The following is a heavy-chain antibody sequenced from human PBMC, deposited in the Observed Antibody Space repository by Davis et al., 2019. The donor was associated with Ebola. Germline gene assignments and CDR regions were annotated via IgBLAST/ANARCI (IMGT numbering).Heavy chain of an antibody. CDR2: INHSGST. J-gene: IGHJ4*02. CDR1: GVSFSGYY. Sequence: SETLSLTCAVYGVSFSGYYWSWIRQPPGKGLEWIGEINHSGSTNYNPSLKSRVTISVDTSKNQFSLKLSSVTAADTAVYYCARGGVGLVDYWGQGTLVTVSS. CDR3: ARGGVGLVDY. V-gene: IGHV4-34*01. D-gene: IGHD6-19*01.